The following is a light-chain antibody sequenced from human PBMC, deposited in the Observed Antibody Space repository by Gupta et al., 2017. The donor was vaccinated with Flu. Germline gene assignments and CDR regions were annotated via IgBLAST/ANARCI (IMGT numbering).Light chain of an antibody. V-gene: IGKV1-39*01. J-gene: IGKJ1*01. CDR1: QSISSY. CDR3: QHCDSNPPWT. Sequence: DIQMTQSPSSLSASVGDRVTITCRASQSISSYLNWYQQKPGKAPKLLIYAASSWPSGVPSRFSGSGSGTDFTLTISSLQPEDFAPYYCQHCDSNPPWTFGQGTKVEIK. CDR2: AAS.